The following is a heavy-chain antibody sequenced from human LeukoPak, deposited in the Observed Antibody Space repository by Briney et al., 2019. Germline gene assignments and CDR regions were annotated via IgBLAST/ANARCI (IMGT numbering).Heavy chain of an antibody. CDR1: VFTFSIYA. D-gene: IGHD3-3*01. CDR3: ARVRCSGGGRLYQFDY. Sequence: GGSLILSSAASVFTFSIYAMSWFRQVPGKGLEWISTISGSGGSTYYGGSVKGRFTISSDNSQNTLYLQMNSLRDAETAVYYCARVRCSGGGRLYQFDYWGQGSLVTVSS. CDR2: ISGSGGST. J-gene: IGHJ4*02. V-gene: IGHV3-23*01.